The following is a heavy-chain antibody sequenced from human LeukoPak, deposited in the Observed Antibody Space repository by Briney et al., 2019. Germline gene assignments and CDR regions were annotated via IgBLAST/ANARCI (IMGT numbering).Heavy chain of an antibody. D-gene: IGHD1-26*01. CDR2: IYYSGST. J-gene: IGHJ5*02. CDR1: GGSISSSSHY. Sequence: SETLSLTCTVSGGSISSSSHYWGWIRQPPGKGLEWIGSIYYSGSTYYNPSLKSRVTISVDTSKNQFSLKLSSVTAADTAVYYCATTYSGSYLSFDPWGQGTLVTVSS. CDR3: ATTYSGSYLSFDP. V-gene: IGHV4-39*01.